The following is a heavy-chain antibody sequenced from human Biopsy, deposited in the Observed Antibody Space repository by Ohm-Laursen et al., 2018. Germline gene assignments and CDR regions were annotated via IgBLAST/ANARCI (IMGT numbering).Heavy chain of an antibody. CDR2: IIPIFDTA. D-gene: IGHD2-15*01. Sequence: SVKVSCKTSGGTLSNYAINWVRQAPGQGLGWMGGIIPIFDTANYAQKFQDRVTITADKSTFTAYMELSSLRSEDTAVYYCASDLLGREGYCGGRNCQIAYWGQGTLVTVSS. J-gene: IGHJ4*02. CDR1: GGTLSNYA. CDR3: ASDLLGREGYCGGRNCQIAY. V-gene: IGHV1-69*06.